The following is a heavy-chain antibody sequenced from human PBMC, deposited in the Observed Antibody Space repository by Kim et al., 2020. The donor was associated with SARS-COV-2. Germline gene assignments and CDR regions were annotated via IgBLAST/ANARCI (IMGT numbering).Heavy chain of an antibody. CDR2: IGTAGDT. CDR3: ARAPAARPYYYYYMDV. CDR1: GFTFSSYD. J-gene: IGHJ6*03. V-gene: IGHV3-13*01. D-gene: IGHD6-6*01. Sequence: GGSLRLSCAASGFTFSSYDMHWVRQATGKGLEWVSAIGTAGDTYYPGSVKGRFTISRENAKNSLYLQMNSLRAGDTAVYYCARAPAARPYYYYYMDVWGKGTTVTVSS.